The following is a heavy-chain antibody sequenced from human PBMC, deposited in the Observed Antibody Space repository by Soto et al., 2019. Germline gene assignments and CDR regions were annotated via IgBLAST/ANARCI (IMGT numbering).Heavy chain of an antibody. V-gene: IGHV4-39*01. D-gene: IGHD6-6*01. J-gene: IGHJ4*02. Sequence: QLQLQESGPGLVKPSETLSLTCTVSGGSISGSPSYWGWIRQPPGKGLEWIGSVYYIGNTYYSPSLKTRVTMSVDTSKNQFSLKLTSVTAADTALYYCAGQIYSSSGYYFAYWGQGTLVTVSS. CDR3: AGQIYSSSGYYFAY. CDR1: GGSISGSPSY. CDR2: VYYIGNT.